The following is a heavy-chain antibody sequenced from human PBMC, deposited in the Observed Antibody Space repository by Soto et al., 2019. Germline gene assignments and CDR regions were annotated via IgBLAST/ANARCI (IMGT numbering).Heavy chain of an antibody. CDR3: AREPVVAAIWVDRLYGMDV. V-gene: IGHV3-74*01. Sequence: GGSLRLSCAASGFTFSSYWMHWVRQAPGKGLVWVSRINGDGSSTSYADSVKGRFTISRDNAKNTLYLQMNSLRAEDTAVYYCAREPVVAAIWVDRLYGMDVWGQGTTVTVSS. CDR1: GFTFSSYW. D-gene: IGHD2-15*01. J-gene: IGHJ6*02. CDR2: INGDGSST.